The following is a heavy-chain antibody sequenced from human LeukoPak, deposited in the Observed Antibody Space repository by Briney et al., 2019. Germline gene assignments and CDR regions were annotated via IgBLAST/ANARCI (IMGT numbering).Heavy chain of an antibody. J-gene: IGHJ4*02. CDR3: ARKYYGSGRAPFDY. D-gene: IGHD3-10*01. CDR1: GHTFSSYA. V-gene: IGHV3-7*01. CDR2: IKQDGSEK. Sequence: GGSLRLSCAASGHTFSSYAMSWARQAPGKGLEWVDNIKQDGSEKYYVDSVKGRFTISRDNAKNSLYLQMNSLRAEDTAVYYCARKYYGSGRAPFDYWGQGSLVTVSS.